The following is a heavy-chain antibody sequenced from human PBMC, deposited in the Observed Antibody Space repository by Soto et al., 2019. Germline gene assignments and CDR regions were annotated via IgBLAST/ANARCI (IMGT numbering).Heavy chain of an antibody. D-gene: IGHD3-22*01. V-gene: IGHV1-69*01. Sequence: QVQLVQSGAEVKKPGSSVKVSCKASGGTFSSYAISWVRQAPGQGLEWMGGIIPIFGTANYAQKFQGRVTITADESTSTAYMELSSLRSEDTAVYYCASSRRYYYDSSGYYYTTLDYWGQGTLVTVSS. CDR1: GGTFSSYA. J-gene: IGHJ4*02. CDR3: ASSRRYYYDSSGYYYTTLDY. CDR2: IIPIFGTA.